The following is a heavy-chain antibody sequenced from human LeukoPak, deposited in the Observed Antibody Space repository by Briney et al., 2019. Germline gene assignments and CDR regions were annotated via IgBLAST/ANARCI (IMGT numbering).Heavy chain of an antibody. J-gene: IGHJ4*02. V-gene: IGHV5-51*01. CDR2: IYPGDSDA. Sequence: GESLKISCKGSGYSFNSYWIGWVRQMPGKGLKWMGIIYPGDSDARYSPSFQGQVTISADKSISTAYLQWSSLKASDTAMYYCARRRDLYSGSYYPFDYWGQGALVTVSS. CDR3: ARRRDLYSGSYYPFDY. CDR1: GYSFNSYW. D-gene: IGHD1-26*01.